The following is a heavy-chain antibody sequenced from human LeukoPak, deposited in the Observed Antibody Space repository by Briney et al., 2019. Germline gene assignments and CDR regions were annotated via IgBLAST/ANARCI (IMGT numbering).Heavy chain of an antibody. CDR1: GYTFTSYG. V-gene: IGHV1-2*02. CDR3: ARCSGGSCSLRPFDY. CDR2: INPNSGGT. D-gene: IGHD2-15*01. Sequence: ASVKVSCKASGYTFTSYGISWVRQAPGQGLEWMGWINPNSGGTNYAQKFQGRVTMTRDTSISTAYMELSRLRSDDTAVYYCARCSGGSCSLRPFDYWGQGTLVTVSS. J-gene: IGHJ4*02.